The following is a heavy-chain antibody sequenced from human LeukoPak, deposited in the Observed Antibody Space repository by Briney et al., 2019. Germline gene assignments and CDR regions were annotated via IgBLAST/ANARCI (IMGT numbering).Heavy chain of an antibody. D-gene: IGHD6-19*01. J-gene: IGHJ4*02. CDR3: ARDPYSSGFLDY. CDR1: GFTFSSYD. CDR2: ISTSSRTI. Sequence: GGSLRLSCAGSGFTFSSYDMNWVRQAPGKGLEWLAYISTSSRTIYYADSVKGRFTISRDNAKNSLYLQMNSLRAEDTAVYYCARDPYSSGFLDYWGQGTLVTVSS. V-gene: IGHV3-48*01.